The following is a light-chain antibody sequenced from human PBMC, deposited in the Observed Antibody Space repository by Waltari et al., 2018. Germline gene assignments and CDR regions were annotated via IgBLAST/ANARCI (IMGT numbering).Light chain of an antibody. V-gene: IGKV3-11*01. CDR1: QYIGDY. CDR3: QNRRNWPLLT. CDR2: EAS. Sequence: VLTQSPATLPLSPGDRDTLSCRSSQYIGDYFAWYQQKPGQAPRLRMSEASNRATGVPDRFSASGSGTDFTLTVSSLEPEDFAVYYCQNRRNWPLLTFGGGTKVEIK. J-gene: IGKJ4*01.